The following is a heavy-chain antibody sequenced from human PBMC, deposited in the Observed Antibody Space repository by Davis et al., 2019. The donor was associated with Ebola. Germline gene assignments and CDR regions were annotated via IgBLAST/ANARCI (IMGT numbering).Heavy chain of an antibody. V-gene: IGHV4-39*07. Sequence: SETLSLTCNVSGVSVGSTSYYWGWIRQPPGKGLEWIGSVYYSGKTYYNPSLRSRVAISVDSSKNQISLKINSVTAADTATYYCARTTKTNIEDSGLGYNSFDSWGQGVLVSVSS. CDR2: VYYSGKT. CDR3: ARTTKTNIEDSGLGYNSFDS. J-gene: IGHJ5*01. CDR1: GVSVGSTSYY. D-gene: IGHD1-1*01.